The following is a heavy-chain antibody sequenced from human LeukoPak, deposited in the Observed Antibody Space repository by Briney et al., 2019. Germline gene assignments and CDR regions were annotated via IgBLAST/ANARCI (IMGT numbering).Heavy chain of an antibody. CDR2: ISSSSSYI. CDR3: ARGSPVGATTEGDY. D-gene: IGHD1-26*01. CDR1: GFTFSSYS. J-gene: IGHJ4*02. V-gene: IGHV3-21*01. Sequence: PGGSLRLSCAASGFTFSSYSMNWVRQAPGKGLEWVSSISSSSSYIYYADSVKGRFTISRDNAKNSLYLQMNSLRAEDTAVYYCARGSPVGATTEGDYWGQGTLVTVSS.